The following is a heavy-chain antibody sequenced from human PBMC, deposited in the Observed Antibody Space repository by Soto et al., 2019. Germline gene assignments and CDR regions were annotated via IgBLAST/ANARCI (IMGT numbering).Heavy chain of an antibody. CDR2: ISAYSGNT. V-gene: IGHV1-18*01. CDR3: ARATLLAAAGTRIIDY. D-gene: IGHD6-13*01. CDR1: GYTFTSYG. J-gene: IGHJ4*02. Sequence: WASVKVSCKASGYTFTSYGISWVRQAPGQGLEWMGWISAYSGNTNYAQKLQGRVTMTTDTSTSTAYMELKSLISDDTAVYYCARATLLAAAGTRIIDYWGQGTLVTVSS.